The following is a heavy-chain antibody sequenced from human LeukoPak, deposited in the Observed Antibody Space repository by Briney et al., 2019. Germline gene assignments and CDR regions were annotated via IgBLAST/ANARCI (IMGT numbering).Heavy chain of an antibody. V-gene: IGHV3-69-1*01. CDR3: ARQRGHCSSTSCAYFSYYMDV. Sequence: GGSLRLSCAASGFTFSDYYMNWLRQAPGKGLEWVSYISSSNTMYYADSVKGRFTISRDNPKNSLYLQINSLRAEDTAVYYCARQRGHCSSTSCAYFSYYMDVWGKGTTVTVSS. J-gene: IGHJ6*03. D-gene: IGHD2-2*01. CDR1: GFTFSDYY. CDR2: ISSSNTM.